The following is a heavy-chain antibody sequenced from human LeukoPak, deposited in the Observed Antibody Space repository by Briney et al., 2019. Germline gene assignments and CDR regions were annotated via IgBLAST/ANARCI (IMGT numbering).Heavy chain of an antibody. Sequence: KSGGSLRLSCAASGFTFSDYYMSWIRQAPGKGLEWVSYISSSGSTIYYADSVKGRFTISRDNAKNSLYLQMNSLRAEDTAVYYCARDGAIVLMVYGGEYYFDYWGQGTLVTVSS. CDR2: ISSSGSTI. CDR3: ARDGAIVLMVYGGEYYFDY. D-gene: IGHD2-8*01. V-gene: IGHV3-11*04. CDR1: GFTFSDYY. J-gene: IGHJ4*02.